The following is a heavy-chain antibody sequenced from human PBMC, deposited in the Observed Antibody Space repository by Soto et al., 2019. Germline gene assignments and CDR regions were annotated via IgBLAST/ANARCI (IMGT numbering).Heavy chain of an antibody. Sequence: NPSETLSLTCAVYGGSFSGFHWTWLRQAPGKGLEWIGELIHGGSTNYNPSLKSRVSFSLDTSKNQFSLHLMSVTAADTAVYYCARSPLGYDYVRQTWREVGDSFDIWGRGTMVTVSS. CDR3: ARSPLGYDYVRQTWREVGDSFDI. J-gene: IGHJ3*02. V-gene: IGHV4-34*12. CDR2: LIHGGST. D-gene: IGHD3-16*01. CDR1: GGSFSGFH.